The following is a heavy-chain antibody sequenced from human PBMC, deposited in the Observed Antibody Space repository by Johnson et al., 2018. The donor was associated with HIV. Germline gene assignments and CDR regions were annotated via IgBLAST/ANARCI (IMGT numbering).Heavy chain of an antibody. Sequence: VQLVESGGGLVKPGGSLRLSCAASGFTFSDYYMSWIRQAPGKGLEWVSYISSSGSTIYYADSVKGRFTISRDNAKNSLYLKMNSLRAEDTAVYYGALNDGYCSSTSCYWDKALDIWGQGTMVTVSS. D-gene: IGHD2-2*01. CDR2: ISSSGSTI. CDR3: ALNDGYCSSTSCYWDKALDI. V-gene: IGHV3-11*04. J-gene: IGHJ3*02. CDR1: GFTFSDYY.